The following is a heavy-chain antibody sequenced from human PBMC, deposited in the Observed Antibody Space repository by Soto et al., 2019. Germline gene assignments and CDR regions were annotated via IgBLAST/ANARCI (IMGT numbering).Heavy chain of an antibody. CDR2: MFFTGTT. CDR3: ARLAFCLGDCHLAPLGFDP. V-gene: IGHV4-39*01. CDR1: GGSITTPPYY. D-gene: IGHD2-21*02. J-gene: IGHJ5*02. Sequence: SETLSLTCTVSGGSITTPPYYWAWIRQTPGKGLEWIGSMFFTGTTYYNPSLKSRVTISPDTSGLQPSLKLTSVTAADTAVYYCARLAFCLGDCHLAPLGFDPWGQGTLVTVSS.